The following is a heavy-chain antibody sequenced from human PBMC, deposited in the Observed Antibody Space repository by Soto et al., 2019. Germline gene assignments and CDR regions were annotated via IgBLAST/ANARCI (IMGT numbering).Heavy chain of an antibody. CDR2: MNPGSGDT. CDR1: GYSFTNND. V-gene: IGHV1-8*01. Sequence: ASVKVSCRASGYSFTNNDVRWVRQAPGQGLEWMGWMNPGSGDTGYAQKFQGRVTMTRDISIATAYMELSSLRSDDTAIYYCARMETFGSLNWFDPWGQGTLVTVS. CDR3: ARMETFGSLNWFDP. D-gene: IGHD3-16*01. J-gene: IGHJ5*02.